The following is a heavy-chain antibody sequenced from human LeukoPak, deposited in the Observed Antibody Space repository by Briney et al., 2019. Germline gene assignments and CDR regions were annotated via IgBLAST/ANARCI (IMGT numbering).Heavy chain of an antibody. CDR3: ARGGYGSDFDY. J-gene: IGHJ4*02. V-gene: IGHV1-46*01. CDR1: GYTFTSYY. CDR2: INASVGST. Sequence: GASVKVSCKASGYTFTSYYIHWLRQAPGQGLEWMGIINASVGSTRYAQKFQGRVTMTRDTSTSTVYMELSSMRSEDTAVYYCARGGYGSDFDYWGKGTLVTVSS. D-gene: IGHD5-18*01.